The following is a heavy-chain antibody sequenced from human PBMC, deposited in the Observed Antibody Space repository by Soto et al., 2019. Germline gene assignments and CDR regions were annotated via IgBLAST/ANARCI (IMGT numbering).Heavy chain of an antibody. CDR3: ARGYDSSGYSNDPFDY. CDR1: GGTFSSYA. CDR2: IIPIFGTA. J-gene: IGHJ4*02. D-gene: IGHD3-22*01. Sequence: QVLLVQSGAEVKKPGSSVKVSCKASGGTFSSYAISWVRQAPGQGLEWMGGIIPIFGTANYAQKFQGRVTITADESTSIAYMELSSLRSEDTAVYYCARGYDSSGYSNDPFDYWGQGTLVTVSS. V-gene: IGHV1-69*01.